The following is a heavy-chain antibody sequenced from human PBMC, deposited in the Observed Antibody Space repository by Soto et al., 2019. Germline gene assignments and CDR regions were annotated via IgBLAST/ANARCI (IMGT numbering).Heavy chain of an antibody. CDR3: AKGSSGYYDTFDY. Sequence: GSLSLSCAASGFNFSMYWMHWVRPVPGKGPEWVSRISGSGSRTYYADSVKGRFTISRDNSKNTLYLLMSSLRAEDTAVYCCAKGSSGYYDTFDYWGQGTLVTVSS. CDR1: GFNFSMYW. J-gene: IGHJ4*02. CDR2: ISGSGSRT. D-gene: IGHD3-22*01. V-gene: IGHV3-23*01.